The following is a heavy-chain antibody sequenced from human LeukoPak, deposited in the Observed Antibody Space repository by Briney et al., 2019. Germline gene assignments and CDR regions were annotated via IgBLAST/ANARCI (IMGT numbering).Heavy chain of an antibody. D-gene: IGHD2-15*01. V-gene: IGHV4-4*07. CDR3: ARTRSLRAAPFDH. Sequence: TSETPSLTCTVSGGSISSYYWSWIQQPAGKGLEWIGRIYTSGSTNYNPSLKSRVTMSVDTSKNQFSLKLSSVTAADTAVYYCARTRSLRAAPFDHWGQGTLVTVSS. J-gene: IGHJ4*02. CDR2: IYTSGST. CDR1: GGSISSYY.